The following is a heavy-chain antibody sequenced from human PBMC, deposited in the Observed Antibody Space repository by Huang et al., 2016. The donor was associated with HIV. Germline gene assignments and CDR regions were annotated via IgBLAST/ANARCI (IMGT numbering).Heavy chain of an antibody. CDR2: GNPNNGAT. CDR1: GYAFADYF. V-gene: IGHV1-2*02. D-gene: IGHD5-12*01. J-gene: IGHJ4*02. CDR3: TRDGVAPDEEFDY. Sequence: QVQLVQSGAEVKKPGASVKVSCKPSGYAFADYFIHWVRQAPGQGLEWRAWGNPNNGATNYDQKFLGRLTVTGDTSMRTAYMELSGLTSDDTAKYYCTRDGVAPDEEFDYWGQGTVIIVSS.